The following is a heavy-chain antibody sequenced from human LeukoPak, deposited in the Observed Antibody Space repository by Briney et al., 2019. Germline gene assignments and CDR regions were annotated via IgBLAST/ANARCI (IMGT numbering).Heavy chain of an antibody. Sequence: GASVKVSCKASGYTFTGYYMHWVRQAPGQGLEWMGWINPNSGGTNYAQKFQGRVTMTRDTSISTAYMELSGLRSDDTAVYYCARDTGDWSRIDYWGQGTLVTVSS. CDR2: INPNSGGT. V-gene: IGHV1-2*02. CDR1: GYTFTGYY. J-gene: IGHJ4*02. CDR3: ARDTGDWSRIDY. D-gene: IGHD3-9*01.